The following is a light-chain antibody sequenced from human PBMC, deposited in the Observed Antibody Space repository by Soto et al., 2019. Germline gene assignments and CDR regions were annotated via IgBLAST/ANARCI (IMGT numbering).Light chain of an antibody. CDR3: RQYSRSMKT. V-gene: IGKV3-20*01. J-gene: IGKJ1*01. CDR1: QSVSSTY. Sequence: IGLKQSPDTVSLSSGERAPPSCRHSQSVSSTYVAWYQQRPGQAHRLLIYGASNRATGIPNRLRGSGSGTDITLTISRLEPDDFAVYYVRQYSRSMKTCGQG. CDR2: GAS.